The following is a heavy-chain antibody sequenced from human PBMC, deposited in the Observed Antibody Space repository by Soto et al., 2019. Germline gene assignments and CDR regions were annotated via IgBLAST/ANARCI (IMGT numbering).Heavy chain of an antibody. D-gene: IGHD3-3*01. Sequence: PSETLSLTCTVSGGSISSYYWSWIRQPPGKGLEWIGYIYYSGNTKYNPSLKSRVTISIDTSKIQFSLNLSSLTAADTAVYYCARHRESWSHFDSWGQGTLVTVSS. V-gene: IGHV4-59*08. CDR3: ARHRESWSHFDS. CDR1: GGSISSYY. J-gene: IGHJ4*02. CDR2: IYYSGNT.